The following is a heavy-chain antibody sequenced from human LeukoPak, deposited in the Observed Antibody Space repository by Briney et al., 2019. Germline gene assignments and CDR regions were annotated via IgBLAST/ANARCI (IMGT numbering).Heavy chain of an antibody. CDR3: ARGRGIRYCSSTSCFRNVWFDP. D-gene: IGHD2-2*01. J-gene: IGHJ5*02. V-gene: IGHV4-59*12. Sequence: PSETLSLTCTVSGGSTSSYYWTWVRQPPGKGLEWIGHIYYSGSTNYNPSLKRRVTISVDKSKKQFSLKLSSVTAAHTAVYYCARGRGIRYCSSTSCFRNVWFDPWGQGTLVTVSS. CDR2: IYYSGST. CDR1: GGSTSSYY.